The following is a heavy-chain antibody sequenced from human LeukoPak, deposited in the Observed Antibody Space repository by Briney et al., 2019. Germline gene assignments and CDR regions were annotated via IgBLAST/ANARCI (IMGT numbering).Heavy chain of an antibody. J-gene: IGHJ6*02. CDR2: INHSGST. D-gene: IGHD2-2*02. Sequence: SETLSLTCAVYGGSFSGYYWSWIRQPPGKGLEWIGEINHSGSTNYNPSLKSRVTISVDPSKTQFSLKLSSLTAADTAVYYCARGRIVVVPAAIGLRYYGMDVWGQGTTVTVSS. CDR1: GGSFSGYY. V-gene: IGHV4-34*01. CDR3: ARGRIVVVPAAIGLRYYGMDV.